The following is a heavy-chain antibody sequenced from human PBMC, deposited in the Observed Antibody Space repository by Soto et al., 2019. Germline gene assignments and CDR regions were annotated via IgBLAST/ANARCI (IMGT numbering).Heavy chain of an antibody. Sequence: GGSLTLSCAASGFTFSSGAMTWVRIGPGKWKEWDSAINATGGSTYSAVSLKGRFTFSRDNSTNTLYLLMDSLRAEATAVYYCAKGGGYEGFDPWAQGXLGTASS. D-gene: IGHD1-26*01. J-gene: IGHJ5*02. CDR1: GFTFSSGA. V-gene: IGHV3-23*01. CDR2: INATGGST. CDR3: AKGGGYEGFDP.